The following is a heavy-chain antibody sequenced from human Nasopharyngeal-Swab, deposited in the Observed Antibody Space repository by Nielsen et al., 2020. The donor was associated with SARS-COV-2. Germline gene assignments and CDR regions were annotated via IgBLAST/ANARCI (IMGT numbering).Heavy chain of an antibody. CDR2: IYHSGST. CDR1: GGSISSGGYS. CDR3: ARNAGDSHAFDI. D-gene: IGHD7-27*01. Sequence: LRLSCAVSGGSISSGGYSWSWIRQPPGKGLEWIEYIYHSGSTYYNPSLKSRVTISVDRSKNQFSLKLSSVTAADTAVYYCARNAGDSHAFDIWGQGTMVTVSS. V-gene: IGHV4-30-2*01. J-gene: IGHJ3*02.